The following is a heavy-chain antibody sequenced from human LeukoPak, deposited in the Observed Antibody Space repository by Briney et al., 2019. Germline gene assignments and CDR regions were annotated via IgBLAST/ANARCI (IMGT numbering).Heavy chain of an antibody. CDR2: IIPILGIA. CDR1: GGTFSSYA. CDR3: ARDENRVVRAYYYYYGMDV. J-gene: IGHJ6*02. Sequence: SVKVSCKASGGTFSSYAISWVRQAPGQGLEWMGRIIPILGIANYAQKFQGRVTITADKSTSTAYMELSSLRSEDTAVYYCARDENRVVRAYYYYYGMDVWGQGITVTVSS. V-gene: IGHV1-69*04. D-gene: IGHD3-10*01.